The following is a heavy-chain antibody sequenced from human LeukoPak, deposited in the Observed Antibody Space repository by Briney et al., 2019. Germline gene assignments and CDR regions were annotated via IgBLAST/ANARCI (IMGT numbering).Heavy chain of an antibody. CDR3: ARSDGDYGDY. CDR2: ISAYNGNT. J-gene: IGHJ4*02. V-gene: IGHV1-18*01. D-gene: IGHD4-17*01. CDR1: GYTFTSYG. Sequence: ASVKVSCKAAGYTFTSYGISWMRQAPGQGLEWMGWISAYNGNTNYAQNLQGRVTMTTDTSTSTAYMELRSLRSDDTAVYYCARSDGDYGDYWGQGTLVIVSS.